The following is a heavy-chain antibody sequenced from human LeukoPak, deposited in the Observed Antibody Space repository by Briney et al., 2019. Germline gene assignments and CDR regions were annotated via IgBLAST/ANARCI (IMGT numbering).Heavy chain of an antibody. CDR2: ISYDGSNK. CDR1: GFSFSSYW. J-gene: IGHJ4*02. Sequence: GGSLRLSCAASGFSFSSYWMTWVRQAPGKGLEWVAVISYDGSNKYYADSVKGRFTISRDNSKNTLYLQMNSLRAEDTAVYYCAKDRDSNYDYWGQGTLVTVSS. CDR3: AKDRDSNYDY. V-gene: IGHV3-30*18. D-gene: IGHD5-24*01.